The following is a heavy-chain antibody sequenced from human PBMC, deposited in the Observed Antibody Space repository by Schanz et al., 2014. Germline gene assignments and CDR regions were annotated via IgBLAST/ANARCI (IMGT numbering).Heavy chain of an antibody. D-gene: IGHD5-12*01. CDR3: ASPSGYSDYGTYFDF. V-gene: IGHV3-21*01. Sequence: EVQLLESGGGLVQPGGSLRLSCAASGFTFSSYAMSWVRQAPGKGLEWVSSISSSGSYIHYADSVKGRFTISRDNAKNTLYLQMNSLRAEDTAVYYCASPSGYSDYGTYFDFWGQGTLVTVSS. CDR2: ISSSGSYI. J-gene: IGHJ4*02. CDR1: GFTFSSYA.